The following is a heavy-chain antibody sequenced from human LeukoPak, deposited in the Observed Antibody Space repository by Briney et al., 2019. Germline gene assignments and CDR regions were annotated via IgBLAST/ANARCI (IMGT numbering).Heavy chain of an antibody. Sequence: GGSLRLSCAAFGFTFSNYSMDWVRQAPGKGLEWVSGISGSGGITDCADSVKGRFTISRDKSKNTLHLQMNSLRAEDTAVYYCAKDLKVAAGPFDYWGQGTLVTVSS. CDR2: ISGSGGIT. CDR1: GFTFSNYS. CDR3: AKDLKVAAGPFDY. V-gene: IGHV3-23*01. J-gene: IGHJ4*02. D-gene: IGHD6-6*01.